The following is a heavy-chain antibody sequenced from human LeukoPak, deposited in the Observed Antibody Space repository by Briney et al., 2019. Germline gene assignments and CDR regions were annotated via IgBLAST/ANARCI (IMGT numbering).Heavy chain of an antibody. V-gene: IGHV4-39*01. Sequence: SETLSLTCTVSGGSISSSSYYWGWIRQPPGKGLEWIGSIYYSGSTYYNPSLKSRVTISVDTSKNQFSLKLSSVTAADTAVYYCARGRRRIAAAGTPFDYWGQGTLVTVSS. J-gene: IGHJ4*02. CDR2: IYYSGST. CDR1: GGSISSSSYY. CDR3: ARGRRRIAAAGTPFDY. D-gene: IGHD6-13*01.